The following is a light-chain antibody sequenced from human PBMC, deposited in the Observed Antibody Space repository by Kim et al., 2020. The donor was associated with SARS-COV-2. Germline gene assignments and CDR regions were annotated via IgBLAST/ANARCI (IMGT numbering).Light chain of an antibody. V-gene: IGLV2-14*03. CDR2: DVT. J-gene: IGLJ1*01. Sequence: GQSLTISCTGTGSDIGIYNSVSWDQRHPGRVPKLILYDVTKRPSGISNRFSGSKSANTASLTISGLQAEDEADYYCSSYTMSSTYVFGTGTKVTVL. CDR1: GSDIGIYNS. CDR3: SSYTMSSTYV.